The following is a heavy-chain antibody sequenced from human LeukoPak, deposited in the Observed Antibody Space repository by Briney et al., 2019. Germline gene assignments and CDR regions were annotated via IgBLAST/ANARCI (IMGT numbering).Heavy chain of an antibody. D-gene: IGHD3-10*01. CDR1: GLTISNYW. CDR2: INSEGSSI. Sequence: GGSLRLSCAASGLTISNYWMHWVRQVPGKGLVCVSRINSEGSSISYADSVKGRFTISRDNAKNTLNLQMNSLRAEDTAVYYCARGRGVSLDYWGQGALVTVSS. J-gene: IGHJ4*02. V-gene: IGHV3-74*01. CDR3: ARGRGVSLDY.